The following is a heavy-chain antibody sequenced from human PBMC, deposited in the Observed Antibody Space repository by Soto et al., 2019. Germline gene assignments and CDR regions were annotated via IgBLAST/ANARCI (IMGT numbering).Heavy chain of an antibody. Sequence: SETLSLTCAVSGVSISSSSWWSWVRQPPGKGLEWIGEIYHSGSSNYNPSIKSRVAISVDKSKNEFSLRLTSVSAADTAVYYCAGGFGSGHYDYWGQGALVTVSS. D-gene: IGHD3-10*01. V-gene: IGHV4-4*02. J-gene: IGHJ4*02. CDR3: AGGFGSGHYDY. CDR1: GVSISSSSW. CDR2: IYHSGSS.